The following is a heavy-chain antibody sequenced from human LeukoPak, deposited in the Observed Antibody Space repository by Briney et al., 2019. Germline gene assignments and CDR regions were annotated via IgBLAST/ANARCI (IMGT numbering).Heavy chain of an antibody. D-gene: IGHD4-17*01. CDR2: IYYSGST. J-gene: IGHJ6*02. CDR3: ARGRKRTVTTFPYYYYGMDV. V-gene: IGHV4-39*07. Sequence: PSETLSLTGMVSVGSTSIISYSGGGTRNPPGKGLGGMGGIYYSGSTYYNPSLKSRVTISVDTSKNQFSLKLSSVTAADTAVYYCARGRKRTVTTFPYYYYGMDVWGQGTTVTVSS. CDR1: VGSTSIISYS.